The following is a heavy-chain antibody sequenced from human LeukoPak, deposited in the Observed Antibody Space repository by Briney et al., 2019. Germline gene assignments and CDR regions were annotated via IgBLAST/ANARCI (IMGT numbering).Heavy chain of an antibody. CDR3: ARAGGYYDSSGYSSGFDY. Sequence: SETLSLTCTVSGGSISSGSYCWSWIGQPAGKALEWIGRIYSSGSTNYNPSLKSRVTISVDTSKNQFSLKLSSLTAADTAVYYCARAGGYYDSSGYSSGFDYWGQGTLVTVSS. CDR2: IYSSGST. J-gene: IGHJ4*02. D-gene: IGHD3-22*01. CDR1: GGSISSGSYC. V-gene: IGHV4-61*02.